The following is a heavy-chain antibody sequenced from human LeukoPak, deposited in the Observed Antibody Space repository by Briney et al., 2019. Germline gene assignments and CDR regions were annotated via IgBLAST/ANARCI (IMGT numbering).Heavy chain of an antibody. CDR2: IKQDGSEK. Sequence: GGSLRLSCAASGFTFSSYWKSWVRKAPGKGLEWVANIKQDGSEKYYVDSVKSRFTISRDNAKNSLYLQMNSLRAEDTAVYYCARGQTTVTNWGQGTLVTVSS. CDR3: ARGQTTVTN. D-gene: IGHD4-17*01. J-gene: IGHJ4*02. V-gene: IGHV3-7*03. CDR1: GFTFSSYW.